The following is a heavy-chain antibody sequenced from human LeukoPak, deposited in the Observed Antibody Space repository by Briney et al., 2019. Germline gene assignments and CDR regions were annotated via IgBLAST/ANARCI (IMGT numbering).Heavy chain of an antibody. V-gene: IGHV4-39*07. CDR1: GGSISSSSYY. J-gene: IGHJ4*02. CDR3: ARESDILTGYYHIDY. D-gene: IGHD3-9*01. Sequence: PSETLSLTCTVSGGSISSSSYYWGWIRQPPGKGLEWIGSIYYSGSTYYNPSLKSRVTISVDTSKNQFSLKLSSVTAADTAVYYCARESDILTGYYHIDYWGQGTLVTVSS. CDR2: IYYSGST.